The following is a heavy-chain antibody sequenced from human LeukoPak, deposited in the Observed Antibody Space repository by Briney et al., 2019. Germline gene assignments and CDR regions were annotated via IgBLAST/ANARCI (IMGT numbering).Heavy chain of an antibody. CDR2: ISSSSSTI. CDR3: AKDQGVNFFDY. J-gene: IGHJ4*02. D-gene: IGHD2-8*01. Sequence: PGGSLRLSCAASGFTFSSYSMNWVRQAPGKGLEWVSYISSSSSTIYYADSVKGRFTISRDNSKNTLYLQMNSLRAEDTAVYYCAKDQGVNFFDYWGQGTLVTVSS. V-gene: IGHV3-48*01. CDR1: GFTFSSYS.